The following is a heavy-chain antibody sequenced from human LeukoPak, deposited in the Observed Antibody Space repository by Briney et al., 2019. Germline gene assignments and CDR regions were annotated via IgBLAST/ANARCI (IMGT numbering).Heavy chain of an antibody. V-gene: IGHV4-31*03. CDR3: ATFPSIGPVAKFVY. CDR2: IYYSGST. CDR1: GGSISSGGYY. D-gene: IGHD2-15*01. Sequence: SQTLSLTCTVSGGSISSGGYYWSWIRQHLGKGLEWIGYIYYSGSTYYNPSLKSRVTISVDTSKNQFSLKLSSVTAADTAVYYCATFPSIGPVAKFVYWGQGTLVTVSS. J-gene: IGHJ4*02.